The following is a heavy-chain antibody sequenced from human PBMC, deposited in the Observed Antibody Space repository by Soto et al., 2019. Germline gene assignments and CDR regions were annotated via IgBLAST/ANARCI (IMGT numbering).Heavy chain of an antibody. Sequence: SETMDLTCTVSGGSISSGGYYWTWIRQHPGKGLEWIGYIYYSGSTYYNPSLKSRVTISVDTSKNQFSLKLSSVTAADTAVYYCARARGARYFDYWGQGTLVTVSS. CDR2: IYYSGST. V-gene: IGHV4-30-4*08. D-gene: IGHD2-15*01. CDR1: GGSISSGGYY. J-gene: IGHJ4*02. CDR3: ARARGARYFDY.